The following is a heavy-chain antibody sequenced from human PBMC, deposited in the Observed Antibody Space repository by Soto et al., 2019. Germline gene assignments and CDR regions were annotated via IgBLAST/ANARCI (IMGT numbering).Heavy chain of an antibody. Sequence: QVQLVESGGGVVQPGRSLRLSCAASGFTFSYYAMHWVRQAPGKGLEWVAVISYDGSNKYYADSVKGRFTISRDNSKKTVYLKMNRLGAEDTAVYYCARGGRGGYYYYYGMDVWGQGTTVTVSS. CDR3: ARGGRGGYYYYYGMDV. J-gene: IGHJ6*02. CDR1: GFTFSYYA. D-gene: IGHD3-10*01. CDR2: ISYDGSNK. V-gene: IGHV3-30-3*01.